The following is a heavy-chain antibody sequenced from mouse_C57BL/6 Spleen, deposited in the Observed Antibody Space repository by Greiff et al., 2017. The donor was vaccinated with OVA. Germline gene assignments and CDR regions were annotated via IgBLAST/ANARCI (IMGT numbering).Heavy chain of an antibody. J-gene: IGHJ4*01. D-gene: IGHD1-1*01. Sequence: QVQLQQSGAELVKPGASVKLSCKASGYTFTEYTIHWVKQRPGQGLEWIGWFYPGGGSIKYNEKFKDKATLTADKSSSTVYMELSSLTSEDSAVYICARHEGPPTTVVAPYAMDYWGQGTSVTVSS. CDR2: FYPGGGSI. CDR1: GYTFTEYT. CDR3: ARHEGPPTTVVAPYAMDY. V-gene: IGHV1-62-2*01.